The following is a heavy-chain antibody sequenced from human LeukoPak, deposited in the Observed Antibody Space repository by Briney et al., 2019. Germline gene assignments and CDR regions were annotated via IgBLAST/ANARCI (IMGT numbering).Heavy chain of an antibody. J-gene: IGHJ4*02. D-gene: IGHD1-26*01. CDR1: DGSISTNIYH. CDR2: IYYSGSP. CDR3: ARGVAGSGSTPNY. Sequence: SGTLSLTCTVSDGSISTNIYHWGWIRQPPGKGLECIGSIYYSGSPYYNPSLKSRVTISVDTSKNQSSLKLNSVTAADTAVYYCARGVAGSGSTPNYWGQGTLVTVSS. V-gene: IGHV4-39*07.